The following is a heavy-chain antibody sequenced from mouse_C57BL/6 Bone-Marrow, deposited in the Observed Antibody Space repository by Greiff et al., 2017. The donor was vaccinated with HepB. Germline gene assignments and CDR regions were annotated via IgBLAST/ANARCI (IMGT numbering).Heavy chain of an antibody. CDR2: ISDGGSYT. J-gene: IGHJ2*01. D-gene: IGHD2-10*01. CDR1: GFTFSSYA. Sequence: EVKLMESGGGLVKPGGSLKLSCAASGFTFSSYAISWVRQTPEKRLEWVATISDGGSYTYYPDNVKGRFTISRDNAKNNLYLQMSHLKSEDTAMYYCARAYYGNYVLYYFDYWGQGTTLTVSS. V-gene: IGHV5-4*03. CDR3: ARAYYGNYVLYYFDY.